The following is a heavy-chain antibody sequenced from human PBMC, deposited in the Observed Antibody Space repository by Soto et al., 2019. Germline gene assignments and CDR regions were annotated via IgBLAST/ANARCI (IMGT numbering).Heavy chain of an antibody. CDR3: ARDNCSGGSCYFDY. CDR1: GGSISSYY. CDR2: IYYSGST. D-gene: IGHD2-15*01. J-gene: IGHJ4*02. Sequence: SETLSLTCTVSGGSISSYYWSWIRQPPGKGLEWIGYIYYSGSTNYNPSLKSRVTISVDTSKNQFSLKLSSLTAADTAVYYCARDNCSGGSCYFDYWGQGTLVTVSS. V-gene: IGHV4-59*01.